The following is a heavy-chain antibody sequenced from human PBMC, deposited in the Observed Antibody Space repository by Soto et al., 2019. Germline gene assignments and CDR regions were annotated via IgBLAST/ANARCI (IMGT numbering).Heavy chain of an antibody. Sequence: QVQLQESGPGLVKPSETLSLTCTVSGGSISSYYWSWIRQPPGKGLEWIGYIYYGGSTNYNPSLKSRVTISVATSKSRFSLKLSSVTAADTAVYYCARRYGYSFDYWGQGTLVTVSS. CDR1: GGSISSYY. CDR2: IYYGGST. D-gene: IGHD1-1*01. J-gene: IGHJ4*02. V-gene: IGHV4-59*08. CDR3: ARRYGYSFDY.